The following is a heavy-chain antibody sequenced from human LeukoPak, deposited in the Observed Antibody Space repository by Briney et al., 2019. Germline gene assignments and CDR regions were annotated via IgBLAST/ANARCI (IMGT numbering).Heavy chain of an antibody. CDR3: AGDLVAADNNWFDS. J-gene: IGHJ5*01. V-gene: IGHV4-61*08. CDR2: IFDSGST. CDR1: GGSISSSVSY. Sequence: SETLSLTCTVSGGSISSSVSYWGWIRQPPGKGLEWIGYIFDSGSTNYNPSLKSRVTISLDTSKNQFSLKLSSVTAADTAVYYCAGDLVAADNNWFDSWGQGTRVTVSS. D-gene: IGHD6-25*01.